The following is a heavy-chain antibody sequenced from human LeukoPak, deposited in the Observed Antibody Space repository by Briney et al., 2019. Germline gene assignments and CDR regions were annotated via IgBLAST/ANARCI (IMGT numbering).Heavy chain of an antibody. J-gene: IGHJ4*02. D-gene: IGHD6-19*01. Sequence: GGSLRLSCAASGFTFSSYAMSWVRQAPGKGLEWVSAISGSGGSTYYADSVKGRSTISRDNSKNTLYLQMNSLRAEDTAVYYCAKAASYSSGWYYFDYWGQGTLVTVSS. CDR1: GFTFSSYA. CDR2: ISGSGGST. CDR3: AKAASYSSGWYYFDY. V-gene: IGHV3-23*01.